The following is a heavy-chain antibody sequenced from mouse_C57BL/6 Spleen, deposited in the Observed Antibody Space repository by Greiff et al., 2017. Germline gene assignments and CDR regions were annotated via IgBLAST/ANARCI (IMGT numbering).Heavy chain of an antibody. D-gene: IGHD1-1*01. CDR1: GYAFSSYW. J-gene: IGHJ2*01. CDR3: AREDGECCGSPYFDY. CDR2: IYPGDGDT. Sequence: VQLQQSGPELVKPGASVKISCKASGYAFSSYWMNWVKQRPGKGLEWIGRIYPGDGDTNYNGKFKGKATLTADKSSSTAYMQLSSLTSEDSAVYFCAREDGECCGSPYFDYWGQGTTLTVSS. V-gene: IGHV1-82*01.